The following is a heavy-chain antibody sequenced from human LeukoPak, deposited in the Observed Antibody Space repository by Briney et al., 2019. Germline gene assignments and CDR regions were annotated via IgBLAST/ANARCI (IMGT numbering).Heavy chain of an antibody. CDR2: IYHSGST. Sequence: PSETLSLTCAVSGYSISSGYYWGRIRQPPGKGLEWIGSIYHSGSTYYNPSLKSRVTISVDTSKNQFSLKLSSVTAADTAVYYCARLRMGMGSVDYWGQGTLVTVSS. CDR3: ARLRMGMGSVDY. J-gene: IGHJ4*02. CDR1: GYSISSGYY. D-gene: IGHD7-27*01. V-gene: IGHV4-38-2*01.